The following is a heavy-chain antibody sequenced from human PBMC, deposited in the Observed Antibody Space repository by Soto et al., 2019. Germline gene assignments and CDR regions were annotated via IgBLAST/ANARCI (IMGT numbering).Heavy chain of an antibody. CDR1: GASITSGSYY. V-gene: IGHV4-31*03. CDR3: AGLGDCSGGCCYLGFDF. CDR2: IYYSGTT. Sequence: SETLSLTCTVSGASITSGSYYWSWIRQHPGKGLEYIGYIYYSGTTDYNPSLKSRVSISVDTSKNQFSLKMNSVSASDATVFYCAGLGDCSGGCCYLGFDFWGQGIMVTVSS. D-gene: IGHD2-15*01. J-gene: IGHJ4*02.